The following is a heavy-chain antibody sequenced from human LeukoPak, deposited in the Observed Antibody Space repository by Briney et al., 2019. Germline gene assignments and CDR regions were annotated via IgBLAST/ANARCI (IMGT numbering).Heavy chain of an antibody. CDR1: GFTFNNYA. Sequence: GGSLRLSCAASGFTFNNYAVNWVRQAPGKGLEWVSHISPSGDSTYYADSVKGRFTISRDNSKNTLYLQMNSLRAEDTAVYYCARDLRTYSSSAEGYWGQGTLVTVSS. CDR3: ARDLRTYSSSAEGY. CDR2: ISPSGDST. J-gene: IGHJ4*02. D-gene: IGHD6-6*01. V-gene: IGHV3-23*01.